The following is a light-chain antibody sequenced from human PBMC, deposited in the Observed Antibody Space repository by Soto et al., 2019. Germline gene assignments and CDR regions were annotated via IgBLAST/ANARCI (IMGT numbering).Light chain of an antibody. J-gene: IGKJ5*01. V-gene: IGKV4-1*01. CDR3: QQYYTTPSIT. CDR1: QTVLYSSNNKNY. Sequence: DIVMTLSPDSLAVSLGERATINCKSSQTVLYSSNNKNYLAWYPQKPGQPPKLLIYWASTRESGVPDRFSGSGSGTDFTLTISNLQAEDVAVYFCQQYYTTPSITFGQGTRLEIK. CDR2: WAS.